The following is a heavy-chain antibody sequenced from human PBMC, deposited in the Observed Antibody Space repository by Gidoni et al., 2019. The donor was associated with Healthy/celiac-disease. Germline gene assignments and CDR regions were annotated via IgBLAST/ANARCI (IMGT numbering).Heavy chain of an antibody. Sequence: VQLVESGGGLVKPWGSLRLSCAASGFPCSSYSMNWVRQAQGKGQELVSSISSSSSYIYYADSVKGRFTISRDKAKNSLYMQMNSLRAEDTAVYYCARDGYYYDSSGYYYSYYYYGMDVWGQGTTVTVSS. CDR1: GFPCSSYS. CDR3: ARDGYYYDSSGYYYSYYYYGMDV. CDR2: ISSSSSYI. V-gene: IGHV3-21*01. J-gene: IGHJ6*02. D-gene: IGHD3-22*01.